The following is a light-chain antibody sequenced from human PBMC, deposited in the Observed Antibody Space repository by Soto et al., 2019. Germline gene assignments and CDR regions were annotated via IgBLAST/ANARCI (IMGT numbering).Light chain of an antibody. Sequence: EIVMTQPPATLSVSPGERATLSCRASQSVGSNVAWYQQRPGQAPRLLIYDASNRATGIPARFSGSGSGTDFTLTISSLEPEDFAVYYCQQRSNWPRTFGQGTKVDIK. CDR1: QSVGSN. J-gene: IGKJ1*01. CDR3: QQRSNWPRT. CDR2: DAS. V-gene: IGKV3-11*01.